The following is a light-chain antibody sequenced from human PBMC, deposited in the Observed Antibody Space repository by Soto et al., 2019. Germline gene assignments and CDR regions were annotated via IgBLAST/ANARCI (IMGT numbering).Light chain of an antibody. Sequence: DIQMTQSPSSLSASVGDRVTITCRSSQSISSYLNWYQQKPAKAPKLLIYAASSLHSGVPSRFRGRGSGTDFTLTISRLQPEDFATYYCQQSYRTPWTFGQGTKVDIK. CDR1: QSISSY. V-gene: IGKV1-39*01. CDR2: AAS. CDR3: QQSYRTPWT. J-gene: IGKJ1*01.